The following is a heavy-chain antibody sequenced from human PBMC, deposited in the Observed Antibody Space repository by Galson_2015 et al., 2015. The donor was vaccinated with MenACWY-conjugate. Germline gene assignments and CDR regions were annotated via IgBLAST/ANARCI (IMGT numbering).Heavy chain of an antibody. V-gene: IGHV5-51*01. CDR1: GYSFTSYW. CDR3: ARRPRGDHQVYWYFDL. D-gene: IGHD7-27*01. Sequence: QSGAEVKKPGESLKISCEGSGYSFTSYWLGWVRQMPGNGLEWVGIIYPGDSETRYSPSFQGQVTISADKSISTAYLQWSSLRASDTAMYYCARRPRGDHQVYWYFDLWGRGTLVTVSS. J-gene: IGHJ2*01. CDR2: IYPGDSET.